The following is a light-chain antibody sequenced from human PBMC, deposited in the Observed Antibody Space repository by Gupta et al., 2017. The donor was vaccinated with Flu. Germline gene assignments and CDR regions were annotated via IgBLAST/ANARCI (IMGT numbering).Light chain of an antibody. V-gene: IGKV3-15*01. CDR2: GAS. CDR3: QQYNNWPRT. Sequence: EILMTRYPAALSVSTGESATLSCRASQHDGSNLAWYQQKPGLAPRLLIYGASTRATGIPARFSGSGSGTEFTLTISSLQSEDFVVYYCQQYNNWPRTFGGGTKVESK. CDR1: QHDGSN. J-gene: IGKJ4*01.